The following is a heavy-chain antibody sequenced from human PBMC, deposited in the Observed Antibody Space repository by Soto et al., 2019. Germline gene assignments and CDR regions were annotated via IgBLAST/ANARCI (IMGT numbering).Heavy chain of an antibody. CDR1: GVTFRNYA. CDR3: VRGVRLHFDL. CDR2: ISGSGNKT. V-gene: IGHV3-23*01. J-gene: IGHJ4*02. Sequence: GGSLRLSCAASGVTFRNYAMSWVRQAPGKGLEWVSAISGSGNKTFYADSVKGRFTISRDNSKNTLHLHMSSLRVEDTAVYYCVRGVRLHFDLWGQGTLVTVSS.